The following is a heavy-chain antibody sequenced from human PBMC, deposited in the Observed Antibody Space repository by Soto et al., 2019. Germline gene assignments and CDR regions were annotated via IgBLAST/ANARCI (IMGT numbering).Heavy chain of an antibody. Sequence: GGSLRLSCAASGFTFSSYAMSWVRQAPGKGLEWVSAISGSGGSTYYADSVKGRFTISRDNSKNTLYLQMNSLRAEDTAVYYCAKDAALLWFGESIFDYWGQGTLVTVSS. V-gene: IGHV3-23*01. J-gene: IGHJ4*02. CDR2: ISGSGGST. CDR3: AKDAALLWFGESIFDY. D-gene: IGHD3-10*01. CDR1: GFTFSSYA.